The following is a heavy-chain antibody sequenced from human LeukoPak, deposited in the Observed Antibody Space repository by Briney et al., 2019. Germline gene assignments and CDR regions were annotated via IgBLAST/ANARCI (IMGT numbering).Heavy chain of an antibody. J-gene: IGHJ4*02. Sequence: PGRSLRLSCAASGFTFSSYGMHWVRQAPGKGLEWVAVIWDDGSNKYYADSVKGRFTISRDNSKNTLYLQMNSLRAEDTAVYYCASDLSFDYWGQGTLVTVSS. V-gene: IGHV3-33*01. CDR2: IWDDGSNK. CDR1: GFTFSSYG. CDR3: ASDLSFDY.